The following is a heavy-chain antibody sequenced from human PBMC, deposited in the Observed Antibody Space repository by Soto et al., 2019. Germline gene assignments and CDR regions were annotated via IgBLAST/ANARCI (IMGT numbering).Heavy chain of an antibody. CDR2: ISYDGSNK. V-gene: IGHV3-30*03. D-gene: IGHD6-19*01. J-gene: IGHJ4*02. CDR3: AILSIAVAGYSNY. CDR1: GFTFSSYG. Sequence: QVQLVESGGGVVQPGRSLRLFCAASGFTFSSYGMHWVRQAPGKGLEWVAVISYDGSNKYYADSVKGRFTISRDNSKNTLYLQMNSLRAEDTAVYYCAILSIAVAGYSNYWGQGTLVTVSS.